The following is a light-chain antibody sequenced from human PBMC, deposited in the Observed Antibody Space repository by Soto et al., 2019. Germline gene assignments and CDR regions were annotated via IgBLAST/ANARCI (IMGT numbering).Light chain of an antibody. CDR1: QGISSY. CDR3: QQYYSYPPT. V-gene: IGKV1-8*01. CDR2: AAS. J-gene: IGKJ1*01. Sequence: AIRMTQSPSSLSASTGDRVTITCRASQGISSYLAWYQQKPGKAPKLLIYAASTLQSGVPSRFSGSGSGTDFTLYISCLQSEDFATYYCQQYYSYPPTFGQGTKVEIK.